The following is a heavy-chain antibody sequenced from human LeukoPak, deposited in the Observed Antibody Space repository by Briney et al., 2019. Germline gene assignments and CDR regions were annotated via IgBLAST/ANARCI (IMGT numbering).Heavy chain of an antibody. CDR2: IIPILGIA. CDR3: ARGNTVTTGWFDP. CDR1: GGTFSSYT. V-gene: IGHV1-69*02. Sequence: SVKVSCKASGGTFSSYTISWVRQAPGQGLEWMGRIIPILGIANYAQKFQGRVTITADKSTSTAYMELSSLRSEDTAVYYCARGNTVTTGWFDPWGQGTLVTVFS. J-gene: IGHJ5*02. D-gene: IGHD4-17*01.